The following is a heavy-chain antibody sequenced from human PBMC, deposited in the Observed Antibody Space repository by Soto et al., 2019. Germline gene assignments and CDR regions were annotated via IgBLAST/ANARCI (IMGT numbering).Heavy chain of an antibody. J-gene: IGHJ3*01. Sequence: EMQLVESGGGLVQPGRTLRLSCAASGFTFDDYAMHWVRLPPGKGLELVSRISWNSGIIDYSDSVKGRFTISRDTAKNSLYLQMNSLRVEDTALYFCAKDQMWGGDWGRRLGFDGWGPGKMGTVSS. CDR3: AKDQMWGGDWGRRLGFDG. CDR1: GFTFDDYA. CDR2: ISWNSGII. D-gene: IGHD2-21*02. V-gene: IGHV3-9*01.